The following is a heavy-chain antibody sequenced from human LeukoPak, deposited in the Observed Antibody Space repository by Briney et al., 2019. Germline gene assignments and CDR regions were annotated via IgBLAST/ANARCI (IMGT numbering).Heavy chain of an antibody. CDR3: VKDLSGTYSFDY. D-gene: IGHD3-10*01. Sequence: GGSLRLSCSASGFTFTRNTMHWVRQAPGKGLEYVSGTTDTGGTTYYAYSVKGRFTIPRDNSKNTLYLQVNSLRVEDTAVYYCVKDLSGTYSFDYWGQGTLVTVSS. CDR1: GFTFTRNT. V-gene: IGHV3-64D*06. CDR2: TTDTGGTT. J-gene: IGHJ4*02.